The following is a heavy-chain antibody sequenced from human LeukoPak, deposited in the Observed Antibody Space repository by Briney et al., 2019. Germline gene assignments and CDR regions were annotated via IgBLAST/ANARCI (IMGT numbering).Heavy chain of an antibody. CDR1: GYTFTSYG. CDR3: ARGSIVVVPAAAYYFDY. CDR2: ISAYNGNT. D-gene: IGHD2-2*01. V-gene: IGHV1-18*01. J-gene: IGHJ4*02. Sequence: GASVKVSCKASGYTFTSYGISWVRQAPGQGLEWMGWISAYNGNTNYAQKLQGRVTMTTDTSTSTAYMELSRLRSDDTAVYYCARGSIVVVPAAAYYFDYWGQGTLVTVSS.